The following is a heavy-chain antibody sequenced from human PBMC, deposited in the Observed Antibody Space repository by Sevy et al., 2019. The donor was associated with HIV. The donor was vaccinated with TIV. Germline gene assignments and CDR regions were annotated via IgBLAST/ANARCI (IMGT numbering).Heavy chain of an antibody. D-gene: IGHD3-10*01. CDR1: GFTFGDYV. CDR2: VSSKVYGGKT. CDR3: TRADYYGSAGGYYGMDV. V-gene: IGHV3-49*03. J-gene: IGHJ6*02. Sequence: GGSLRLSCRVSGFTFGDYVMTWFRQAPEKGLEWVGFVSSKVYGGKTEYAASVKGSFTISRDDSKSIAYLQMNSLKTEDTAVYYCTRADYYGSAGGYYGMDVWGQGTTVTVSS.